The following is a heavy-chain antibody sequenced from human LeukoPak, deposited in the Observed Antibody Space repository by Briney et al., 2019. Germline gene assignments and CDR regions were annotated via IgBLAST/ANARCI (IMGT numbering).Heavy chain of an antibody. Sequence: SETLSLTCTVSGGSISSYYWSWIRQPPGKGLEWIGYIYYSGSTNYNPSLKSRVTISVDTSKNQFSLKLSSVTAADTAVYYCARAYYYDSSGYYHPSYYYYYMDVWGKGTTVTISS. CDR2: IYYSGST. CDR1: GGSISSYY. J-gene: IGHJ6*03. D-gene: IGHD3-22*01. V-gene: IGHV4-59*01. CDR3: ARAYYYDSSGYYHPSYYYYYMDV.